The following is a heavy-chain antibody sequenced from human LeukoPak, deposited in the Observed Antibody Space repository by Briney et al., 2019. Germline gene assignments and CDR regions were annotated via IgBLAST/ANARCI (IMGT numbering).Heavy chain of an antibody. V-gene: IGHV4-34*01. D-gene: IGHD6-13*01. CDR1: SGSFSGYY. CDR2: INHSGST. Sequence: SETLSLTCAVYSGSFSGYYWSWIRQPPGKGLEWIGEINHSGSTNYNPSLKSRVTISVDTSKNQFSLQLNSVTPEDTAVYYCARDSSSWGGYYYYYGMDVWGQGTTVTVSS. CDR3: ARDSSSWGGYYYYYGMDV. J-gene: IGHJ6*02.